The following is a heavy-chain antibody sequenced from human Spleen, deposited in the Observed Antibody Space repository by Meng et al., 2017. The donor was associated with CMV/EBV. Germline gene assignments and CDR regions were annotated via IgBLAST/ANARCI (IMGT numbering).Heavy chain of an antibody. V-gene: IGHV3-49*04. CDR3: TRGDDILTGYPEYGMDV. Sequence: GGSLRLSCTASGFTFRDYALSWVRQAPGKGLEWVTLIRSKAYGGTTEYAAFVKGRFTISRDDYKGIAYLQMNSLKTEETAVYYCTRGDDILTGYPEYGMDVWGHGTTVTVSS. J-gene: IGHJ6*02. D-gene: IGHD3-9*01. CDR1: GFTFRDYA. CDR2: IRSKAYGGTT.